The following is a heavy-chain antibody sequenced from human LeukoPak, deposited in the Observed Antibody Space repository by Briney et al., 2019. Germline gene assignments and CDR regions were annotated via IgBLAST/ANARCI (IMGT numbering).Heavy chain of an antibody. Sequence: LSLTCAVYGGSFSGYYWSWIRQAPGKGLEWVAFIQSDGGNEYYADSVKGRFTISRDNSKNTVHLQMNSLRAEDTAMYYCVRDGAHWDLDYWGQGTLVTVSS. CDR3: VRDGAHWDLDY. J-gene: IGHJ4*02. D-gene: IGHD7-27*01. V-gene: IGHV3-30*03. CDR1: GGSFSGYY. CDR2: IQSDGGNE.